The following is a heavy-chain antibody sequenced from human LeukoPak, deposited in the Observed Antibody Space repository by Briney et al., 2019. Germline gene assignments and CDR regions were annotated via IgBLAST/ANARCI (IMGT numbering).Heavy chain of an antibody. V-gene: IGHV3-21*01. Sequence: GGSLRLSCAASGFTFSSYSMNWVRQAPGKGLEWVSSISSSSSYIYYADSVKGRFTISRDNAKNSLYLQMNSLRAEDTAVYYCARDPSGILTGYYPPWFDPWGQGTLVTVSS. CDR1: GFTFSSYS. CDR2: ISSSSSYI. J-gene: IGHJ5*02. CDR3: ARDPSGILTGYYPPWFDP. D-gene: IGHD3-9*01.